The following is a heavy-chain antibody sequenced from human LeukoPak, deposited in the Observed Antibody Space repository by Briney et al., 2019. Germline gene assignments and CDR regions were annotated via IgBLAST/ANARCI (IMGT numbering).Heavy chain of an antibody. CDR2: IYYSGST. D-gene: IGHD2-15*01. Sequence: SETLSLTCTVSGGSISSSSYYWGWIRQPPGKGLEWIGSIYYSGSTYYNPSLKSRVTISVDTSKNQFSLKLSSVTAADTAVYYCARRGYCSGGSCPRTGNWFDPWGQGTLVTVSS. CDR1: GGSISSSSYY. V-gene: IGHV4-39*07. J-gene: IGHJ5*02. CDR3: ARRGYCSGGSCPRTGNWFDP.